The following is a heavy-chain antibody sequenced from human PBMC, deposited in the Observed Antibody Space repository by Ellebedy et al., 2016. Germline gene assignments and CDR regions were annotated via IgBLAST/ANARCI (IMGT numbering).Heavy chain of an antibody. J-gene: IGHJ4*02. Sequence: GGSLRLSCAGSGFTFRNSWMTWVRQAPGKGLEWVASIKQDGSQKDYVDSVKGRFTISRDNAKDSLFLQMNSLRVEDTAVYYCGAGGGWLSDYWGQGTLVTVAS. CDR3: GAGGGWLSDY. D-gene: IGHD6-19*01. CDR1: GFTFRNSW. V-gene: IGHV3-7*01. CDR2: IKQDGSQK.